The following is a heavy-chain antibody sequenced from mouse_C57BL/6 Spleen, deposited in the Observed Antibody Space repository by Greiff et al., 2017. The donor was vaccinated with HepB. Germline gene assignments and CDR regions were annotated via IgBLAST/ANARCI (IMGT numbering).Heavy chain of an antibody. Sequence: VQLQQSGPELVKPGASVKISCKASGYAFSSSWINWVKQRPGKGLEWIGRIYPGDGDTNYNGKFKGKATLTADKSSSTAYMQLSSLTSEDSAVYFCARSSTGTGDYWGQGTTLTVSS. D-gene: IGHD4-1*02. CDR2: IYPGDGDT. CDR1: GYAFSSSW. V-gene: IGHV1-82*01. CDR3: ARSSTGTGDY. J-gene: IGHJ2*01.